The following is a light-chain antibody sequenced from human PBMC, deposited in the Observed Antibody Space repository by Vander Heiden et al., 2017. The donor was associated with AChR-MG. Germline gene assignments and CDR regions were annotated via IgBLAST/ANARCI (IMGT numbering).Light chain of an antibody. Sequence: DIQMPQSPSSLSASVGDRVTITCRASQGISNSLAWYQQKPGKAPKLLLYAASRLESGVPSRFSGSGYGTDYTLTISSLQPEDFATYYCQQYDSTPMYTFGQGTKLEIK. CDR1: QGISNS. J-gene: IGKJ2*01. CDR3: QQYDSTPMYT. V-gene: IGKV1-NL1*01. CDR2: AAS.